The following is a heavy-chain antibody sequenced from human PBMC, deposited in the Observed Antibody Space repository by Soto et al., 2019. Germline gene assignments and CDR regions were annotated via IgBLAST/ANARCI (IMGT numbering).Heavy chain of an antibody. CDR3: ARASGESYPGSRVFNS. Sequence: GGSLRLSCAASGFTFSNAWMSWVRQAPGKGLEWVGRIKSKTDGGTTDYAAPVKGRFTISRDDSKNTLYLQMNSLRAEDTAIYYCARASGESYPGSRVFNSWGQGTRVTVSS. CDR2: IKSKTDGGTT. CDR1: GFTFSNAW. V-gene: IGHV3-15*01. D-gene: IGHD3-10*01. J-gene: IGHJ4*02.